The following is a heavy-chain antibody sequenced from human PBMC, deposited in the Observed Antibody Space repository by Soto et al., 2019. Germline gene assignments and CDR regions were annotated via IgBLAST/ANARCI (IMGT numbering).Heavy chain of an antibody. J-gene: IGHJ4*02. CDR1: GFTFSSYS. Sequence: EVQLVESGGGLVKPGGSLRLSCAASGFTFSSYSMNWVRQAPGKGLEWVSSISSSSSYIYYADSVKGRFTISRDNAKNYLYLQMNSLRAEHTAVYYCARDMSRGPRNRGYWGQGTLVTVSS. CDR2: ISSSSSYI. V-gene: IGHV3-21*01. D-gene: IGHD6-19*01. CDR3: ARDMSRGPRNRGY.